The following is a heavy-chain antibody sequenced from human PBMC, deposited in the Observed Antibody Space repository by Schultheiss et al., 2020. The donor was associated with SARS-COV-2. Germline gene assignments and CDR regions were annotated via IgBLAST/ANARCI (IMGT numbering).Heavy chain of an antibody. CDR3: ARAGVTKNLLAVAGTIDY. J-gene: IGHJ4*02. CDR1: GGSISSYY. V-gene: IGHV4-59*12. CDR2: IYYSGST. Sequence: SETLSLTCTVSGGSISSYYWSWIRQPPGKGLEWIGYIYYSGSTNYNPSLKSRVTISVDTSKNQFSLKLSSVTAADTAVYYCARAGVTKNLLAVAGTIDYWGQGTLVTVSS. D-gene: IGHD6-19*01.